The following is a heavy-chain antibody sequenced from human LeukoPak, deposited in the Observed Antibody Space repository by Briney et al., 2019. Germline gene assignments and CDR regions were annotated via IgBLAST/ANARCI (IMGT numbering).Heavy chain of an antibody. CDR1: GFTFSSYA. Sequence: GGSLRLSCAASGFTFSSYAMHWVRQAPGKGLEWVAVISYDGSNKYYADSVKGRFTISRDNSKNTLDLQMRPEDTAVYYCVSDRETQEQIWGPGTLVTVSS. V-gene: IGHV3-30*14. J-gene: IGHJ3*02. D-gene: IGHD1-26*01. CDR3: VSDRETQEQI. CDR2: ISYDGSNK.